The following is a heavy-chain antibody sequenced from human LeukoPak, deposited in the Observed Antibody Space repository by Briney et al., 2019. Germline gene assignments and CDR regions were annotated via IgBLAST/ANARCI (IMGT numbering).Heavy chain of an antibody. D-gene: IGHD4-17*01. CDR1: GFTFSNYY. CDR3: ARGYGDYEVTDY. J-gene: IGHJ4*02. V-gene: IGHV3-11*04. CDR2: ISTSGSTI. Sequence: GGSLRLSCAASGFTFSNYYMSWIRQAPGKGREWISYISTSGSTIYYADSVKGRFTISRDNAKNSLYLQMNSLRAEDTAVYYCARGYGDYEVTDYWGQGTLVTVSS.